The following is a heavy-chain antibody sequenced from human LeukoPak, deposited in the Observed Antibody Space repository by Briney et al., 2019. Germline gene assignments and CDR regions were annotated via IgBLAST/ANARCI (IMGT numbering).Heavy chain of an antibody. D-gene: IGHD5-24*01. Sequence: GGSLRLSCAASDFTFSSYAMSWVRQAPGKGLQWVSAIGSGADKTYYADSVKGRFTISRDNSKDTLFLRMNSLRPEDTAVYYCAKDHIYGDGSNSFDSWGQGTLVTVSS. CDR1: DFTFSSYA. CDR3: AKDHIYGDGSNSFDS. J-gene: IGHJ4*02. CDR2: IGSGADKT. V-gene: IGHV3-23*01.